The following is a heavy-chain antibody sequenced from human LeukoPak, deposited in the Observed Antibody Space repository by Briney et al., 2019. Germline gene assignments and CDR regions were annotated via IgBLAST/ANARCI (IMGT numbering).Heavy chain of an antibody. V-gene: IGHV1-46*01. D-gene: IGHD3-16*01. CDR2: IDPSGGST. CDR1: GYTFTSYY. CDR3: ARAPKINNWFDP. J-gene: IGHJ5*02. Sequence: GASVKVSCKASGYTFTSYYMHWVRQAPGQGLEWMGIIDPSGGSTSYAQKFQGRVTMTRDTSTSTVYMELSSLRSEDTAVYYCARAPKINNWFDPWGQGTLVTVSS.